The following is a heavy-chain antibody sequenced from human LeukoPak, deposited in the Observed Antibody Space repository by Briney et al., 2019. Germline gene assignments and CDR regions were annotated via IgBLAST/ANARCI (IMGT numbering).Heavy chain of an antibody. Sequence: GGSLRLSCAASGFTFDESAMYWVRQAPGKGLEWVSGIGWDSKSIIYADSVKGRFTISRDNAKNSLYLQMNSLRAEDTALYYCAKAVAAPGAFDIWGRGTVVTVSS. V-gene: IGHV3-9*01. CDR3: AKAVAAPGAFDI. CDR1: GFTFDESA. CDR2: IGWDSKSI. J-gene: IGHJ3*02. D-gene: IGHD6-19*01.